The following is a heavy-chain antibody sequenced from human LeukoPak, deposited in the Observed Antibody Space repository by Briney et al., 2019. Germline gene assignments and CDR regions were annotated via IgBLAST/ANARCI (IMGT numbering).Heavy chain of an antibody. J-gene: IGHJ3*01. CDR1: GDTVSSNSAA. V-gene: IGHV6-1*01. Sequence: TQTLTLTCDISGDTVSSNSAAWNWISQSPSRGLEWLGRTYYRSKWYHDYAVSVKSLITISPDTSKNQFSLQLNSVTADGTAVYYCARGFALDFWGQGTMVTVSS. CDR2: TYYRSKWYH. CDR3: ARGFALDF.